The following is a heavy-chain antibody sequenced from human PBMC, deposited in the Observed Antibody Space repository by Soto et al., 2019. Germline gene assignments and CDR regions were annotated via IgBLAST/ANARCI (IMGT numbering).Heavy chain of an antibody. CDR2: IYYSGST. Sequence: SETLSLTCTVSGGSISSSSYYWGWIRQPPGKGLEWIGSIYYSGSTYYNPSLKSRVTISVDTSKNQFSLKLSSVTAADTAVYYCAHYGGNRLGYYGMDVWGQGTTVTVSS. D-gene: IGHD4-17*01. J-gene: IGHJ6*02. CDR1: GGSISSSSYY. CDR3: AHYGGNRLGYYGMDV. V-gene: IGHV4-39*07.